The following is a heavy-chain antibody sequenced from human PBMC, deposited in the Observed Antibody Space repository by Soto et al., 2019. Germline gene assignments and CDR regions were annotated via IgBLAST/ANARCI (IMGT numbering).Heavy chain of an antibody. J-gene: IGHJ6*02. CDR1: GFTFSSYG. D-gene: IGHD1-26*01. CDR3: GKGRSYYYYYGVDV. V-gene: IGHV3-23*01. CDR2: IIDSGGST. Sequence: GGSLRLSCAASGFTFSSYGMHWVRQALGKGLEWVSDIIDSGGSTYYADAVKGRFTISRDNSKSTLYLQMNSLRAEDTAVYYCGKGRSYYYYYGVDVWGQGTTVTVSS.